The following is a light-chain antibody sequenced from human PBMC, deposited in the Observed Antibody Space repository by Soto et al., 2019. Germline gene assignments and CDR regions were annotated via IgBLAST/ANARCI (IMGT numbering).Light chain of an antibody. V-gene: IGKV4-1*01. Sequence: DIVMTQSPDSLAVSLGERATINCKSSQSVLHTSYNKNYLAWYQQKPGHPPKVLIYWASTRESGVPDRFSGSTSWTDFSLTICYPQAEDVAVYYCQQSYSSPLTFGGGTKDEIK. CDR1: QSVLHTSYNKNY. J-gene: IGKJ4*01. CDR3: QQSYSSPLT. CDR2: WAS.